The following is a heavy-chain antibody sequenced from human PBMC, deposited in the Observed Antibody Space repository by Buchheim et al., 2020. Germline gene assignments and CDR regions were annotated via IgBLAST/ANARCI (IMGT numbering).Heavy chain of an antibody. CDR2: INGDAT. CDR1: GFSLTTYG. Sequence: DVQLVESGGGLVQPAGSLRLSCAASGFSLTTYGMSWVRQAPGKGLEWVSAINGDATYYADSVKGRFTTSIDRSKNTVYLQVNSLRADDTAVYYCGKESLGRGWYTIEHWGQGTL. D-gene: IGHD6-19*01. J-gene: IGHJ4*02. CDR3: GKESLGRGWYTIEH. V-gene: IGHV3-23*04.